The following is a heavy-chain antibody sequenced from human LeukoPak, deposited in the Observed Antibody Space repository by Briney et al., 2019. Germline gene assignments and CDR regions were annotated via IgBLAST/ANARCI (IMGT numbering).Heavy chain of an antibody. CDR1: GGSISSYY. CDR2: IYHSGST. D-gene: IGHD6-13*01. CDR3: ARTYPETNDRSSWYLPSYYFDY. Sequence: PSETLSLTCIVSGGSISSYYWSWIRQAPGKGLEWIGYIYHSGSTNYNPSLKSRVSISVDTSENQFSLKLSSVTAADTAVYYCARTYPETNDRSSWYLPSYYFDYWGQGTLVTVSS. V-gene: IGHV4-59*01. J-gene: IGHJ4*02.